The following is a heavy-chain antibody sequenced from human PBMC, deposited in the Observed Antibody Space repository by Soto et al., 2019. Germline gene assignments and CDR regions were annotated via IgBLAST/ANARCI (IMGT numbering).Heavy chain of an antibody. J-gene: IGHJ5*02. D-gene: IGHD6-13*01. CDR1: GGSISSGDYY. CDR2: IYYSGST. CDR3: ARPKTIGAAAGKGWFDP. V-gene: IGHV4-30-4*01. Sequence: SETLSLTCTVSGGSISSGDYYWSWIRQPPGKGLEWIGYIYYSGSTYYNPSLKSRVTISVDTSKNQFSLKLTSVTAADTAMYYCARPKTIGAAAGKGWFDPWGQGTLVTVSS.